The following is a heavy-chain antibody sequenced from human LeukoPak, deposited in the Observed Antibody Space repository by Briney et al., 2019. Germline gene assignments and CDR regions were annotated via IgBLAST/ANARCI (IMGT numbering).Heavy chain of an antibody. D-gene: IGHD3-22*01. J-gene: IGHJ4*02. CDR3: AQGSYYDSSGSFYFGY. V-gene: IGHV3-53*01. CDR2: IYSDDST. Sequence: GGSLRLSCVASGFTVSGVYMSWVRQAPGQGLDWVSVIYSDDSTYYADSVKGRFTISRDNSKNTLYVQVNSLGTEDTAAYYCAQGSYYDSSGSFYFGYWGQGTLVTVSS. CDR1: GFTVSGVY.